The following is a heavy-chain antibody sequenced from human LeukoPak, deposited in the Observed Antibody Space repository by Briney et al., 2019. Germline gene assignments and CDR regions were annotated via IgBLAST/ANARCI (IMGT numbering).Heavy chain of an antibody. V-gene: IGHV1-46*01. CDR2: INAGGGAT. D-gene: IGHD3-22*01. Sequence: ASVKVSCKTSGDTFTNYWVHWVRQAPGQGLQWMGFINAGGGATTYAQNFQGRLTMTSDTSSSTVYLDLSSLRSEDTAVYYCARGVYYYHSGGYYDFDYWGQGTLVTVSS. CDR3: ARGVYYYHSGGYYDFDY. CDR1: GDTFTNYW. J-gene: IGHJ4*02.